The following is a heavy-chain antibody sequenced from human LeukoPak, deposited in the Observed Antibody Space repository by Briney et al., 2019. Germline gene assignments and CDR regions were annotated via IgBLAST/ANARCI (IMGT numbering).Heavy chain of an antibody. Sequence: PSETLSLTCTVSGGSMTGCYWSWIRQPPGRELEWIGYIYYSGTTYYNPSLKSRVTMSVDTSKKQFSLKLSSVTAADTAVYFCARNYGRMDYWGQGTLVTVSS. CDR3: ARNYGRMDY. D-gene: IGHD2-15*01. J-gene: IGHJ4*02. V-gene: IGHV4-59*01. CDR1: GGSMTGCY. CDR2: IYYSGTT.